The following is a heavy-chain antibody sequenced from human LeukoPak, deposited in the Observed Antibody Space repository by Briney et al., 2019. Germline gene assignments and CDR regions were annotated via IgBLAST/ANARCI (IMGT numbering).Heavy chain of an antibody. CDR3: ARDRQLAPADY. V-gene: IGHV3-30-3*01. Sequence: SGGSLRLSCAASGFTFDDYAMHWVRQAPGKGLEWVAVISYDGSNKYYADSVKGRFTISRDNSKNTLYLQMNSLRAEDTAVYYCARDRQLAPADYWGQGTLVTVSS. CDR1: GFTFDDYA. D-gene: IGHD6-13*01. CDR2: ISYDGSNK. J-gene: IGHJ4*02.